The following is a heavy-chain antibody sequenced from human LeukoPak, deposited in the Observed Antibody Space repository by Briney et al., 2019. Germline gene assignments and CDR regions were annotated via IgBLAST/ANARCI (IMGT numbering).Heavy chain of an antibody. CDR2: INHNGKVN. CDR1: GFTFSSYW. CDR3: ARSIGAAGSY. V-gene: IGHV3-7*01. J-gene: IGHJ4*02. Sequence: GGSLRLSCAASGFTFSSYWMNWARQAPGKGLEWVASINHNGKVNYYVDSVKGRFTISRDNAKNSLYLQMNSLRAEDTAVYFCARSIGAAGSYWGQGTLVTVSS. D-gene: IGHD6-13*01.